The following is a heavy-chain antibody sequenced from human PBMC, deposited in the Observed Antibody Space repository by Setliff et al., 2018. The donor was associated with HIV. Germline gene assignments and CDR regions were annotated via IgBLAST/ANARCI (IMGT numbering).Heavy chain of an antibody. CDR1: GGSFSGYY. CDR2: INPGGTT. CDR3: ARGSSSGLYYYYYYMDV. J-gene: IGHJ6*03. D-gene: IGHD6-6*01. V-gene: IGHV4-34*01. Sequence: LSLTCAVYGGSFSGYYWSWIRQPPGKGLEWIGEINPGGTTNYNPSLESRVTTSVDTSKTHFSLKLSSVTAADTAVYYCARGSSSGLYYYYYYMDVWGKGTTVTVSS.